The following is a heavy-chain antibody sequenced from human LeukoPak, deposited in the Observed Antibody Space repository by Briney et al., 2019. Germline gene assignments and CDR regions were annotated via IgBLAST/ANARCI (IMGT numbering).Heavy chain of an antibody. V-gene: IGHV3-23*01. CDR3: AREYYYGSGSYKEYYFDY. D-gene: IGHD3-10*01. CDR2: ISGSGGST. CDR1: GFTFSSYA. Sequence: GGSLRLSCAASGFTFSSYAMSWVRQAPGKGLEWVSAISGSGGSTYYADSVKGRFTISRDNSKNTLYLQMNSLRAEDTAVYYCAREYYYGSGSYKEYYFDYWGQGTLVTVSS. J-gene: IGHJ4*02.